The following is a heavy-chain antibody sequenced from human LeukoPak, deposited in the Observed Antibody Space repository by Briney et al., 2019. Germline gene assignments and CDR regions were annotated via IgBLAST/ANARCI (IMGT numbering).Heavy chain of an antibody. CDR1: GYSISSGYY. Sequence: SETLSLTCAVSGYSISSGYYWGWIRQPPGKGXXXXGSIYHSGSTYYNPSLKSRVTISVDTPKNQFSLKLSSVTAADTAVYYCARMVVVVAAYYFDCWGQGTLVTVSS. V-gene: IGHV4-38-2*01. CDR2: IYHSGST. CDR3: ARMVVVVAAYYFDC. J-gene: IGHJ4*02. D-gene: IGHD2-15*01.